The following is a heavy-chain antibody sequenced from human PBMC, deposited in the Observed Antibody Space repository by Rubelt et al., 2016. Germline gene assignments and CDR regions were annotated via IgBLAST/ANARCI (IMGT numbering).Heavy chain of an antibody. CDR2: ISYDGSNK. V-gene: IGHV3-30*03. CDR1: GFTFSSYD. J-gene: IGHJ4*02. Sequence: GFTFSSYDMPWVRQAPGKGLEWVALISYDGSNKYYADSVKGRFTISRDKSKNTLYLQMNSLRAEDTAIYYCARRCDYFDYWGQGTLVPVSS. CDR3: ARRCDYFDY.